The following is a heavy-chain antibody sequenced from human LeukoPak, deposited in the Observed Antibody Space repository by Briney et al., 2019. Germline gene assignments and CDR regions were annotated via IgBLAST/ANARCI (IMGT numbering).Heavy chain of an antibody. CDR1: GGSISSYY. CDR2: IYYSGST. CDR3: ARGRRLMVRGVIPSSDGFDP. J-gene: IGHJ5*02. V-gene: IGHV4-59*01. Sequence: PSETLSLTCTVSGGSISSYYWSWIRQPPGKGLEWVGYIYYSGSTNYNPSLKSRVTISVDTSKNQFSLKLSSVTAADTAVYYCARGRRLMVRGVIPSSDGFDPWGQGTLVTVSS. D-gene: IGHD3-10*01.